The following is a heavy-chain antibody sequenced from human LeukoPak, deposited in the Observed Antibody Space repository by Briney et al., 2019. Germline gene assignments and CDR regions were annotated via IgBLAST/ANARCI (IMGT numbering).Heavy chain of an antibody. V-gene: IGHV4-30-2*01. Sequence: SETLSLTCAVSGGSISSGGYSWSWIRQPPGKGLEWIGYIYHSGSTYYNPSLKSRVTISVDTSKNQFSLKLSSVTAADTAVYYCARVLAYYYDSSGYYYEGRIDYWGQGTLVTVSS. J-gene: IGHJ4*02. D-gene: IGHD3-22*01. CDR1: GGSISSGGYS. CDR2: IYHSGST. CDR3: ARVLAYYYDSSGYYYEGRIDY.